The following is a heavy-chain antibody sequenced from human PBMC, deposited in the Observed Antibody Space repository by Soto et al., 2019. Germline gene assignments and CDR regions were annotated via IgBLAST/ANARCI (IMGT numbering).Heavy chain of an antibody. Sequence: QITLKESSPTLVKPTQTLTLTWTFSGFSLSTSEVGVGWIQRPPGKALKWLALIYWDDDKRYSPSLKSRLTITKDTSKNQVVLTMTNMDPVDTATYYCAHIRVPPLPPYPGIAVAAHFDYWGQGTLVTVSS. V-gene: IGHV2-5*02. CDR3: AHIRVPPLPPYPGIAVAAHFDY. CDR2: IYWDDDK. CDR1: GFSLSTSEVG. D-gene: IGHD6-19*01. J-gene: IGHJ4*02.